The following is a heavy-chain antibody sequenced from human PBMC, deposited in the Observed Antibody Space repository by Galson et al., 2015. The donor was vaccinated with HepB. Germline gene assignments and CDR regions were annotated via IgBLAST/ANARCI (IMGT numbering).Heavy chain of an antibody. V-gene: IGHV3-21*01. Sequence: SLRLSCAASGFTFSSYSMNWVRQAPGKGLEWVSSISSSSSYIYYADSVKGRFTISRDNAKNSLYLQMNSLRAEDTAVYYCARDFTMVRGVHFDWGQGTLVTVSS. CDR1: GFTFSSYS. D-gene: IGHD3-10*01. CDR3: ARDFTMVRGVHFD. CDR2: ISSSSSYI. J-gene: IGHJ4*02.